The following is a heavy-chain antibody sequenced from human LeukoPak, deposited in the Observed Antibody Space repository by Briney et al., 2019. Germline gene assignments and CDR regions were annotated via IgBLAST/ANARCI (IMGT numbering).Heavy chain of an antibody. Sequence: GGSLRLSCAASGFTFSNYAIHWVRQAPGKGLEWAALISKDGTNKYYPDSVKGRFTNSRDNSKNTLYLQMNSLRAEDTAVYYCAILGYSSSVFDCWGQGTLVTVSS. J-gene: IGHJ4*02. CDR1: GFTFSNYA. D-gene: IGHD6-13*01. V-gene: IGHV3-30-3*01. CDR2: ISKDGTNK. CDR3: AILGYSSSVFDC.